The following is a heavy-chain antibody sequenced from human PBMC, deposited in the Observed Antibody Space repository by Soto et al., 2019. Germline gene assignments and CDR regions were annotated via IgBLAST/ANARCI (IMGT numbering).Heavy chain of an antibody. D-gene: IGHD6-19*01. V-gene: IGHV4-4*02. CDR3: AIRIVAVAGSAFDI. Sequence: SETLSLTCAVSSGSFSSTNWWSWVRQPPGKGLEWIGEIYHSGSTNYNPSLKSRVTMSVDKSKNHFSLKLSSVTAADTAVYYCAIRIVAVAGSAFDIWGHGTMVTVSS. J-gene: IGHJ3*02. CDR1: SGSFSSTNW. CDR2: IYHSGST.